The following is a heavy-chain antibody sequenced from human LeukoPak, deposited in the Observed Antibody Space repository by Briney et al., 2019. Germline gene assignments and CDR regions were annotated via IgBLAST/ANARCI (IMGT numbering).Heavy chain of an antibody. CDR1: GFPFSRYG. CDR3: ARGSYRNYGGNLGAFDT. V-gene: IGHV3-33*01. D-gene: IGHD4-23*01. J-gene: IGHJ3*02. Sequence: GKSLRLSCAASGFPFSRYGMHWVRQAPGKGREWVAVIWYDGSKKYYADSVKGRFNISRDNSKDTLYLQMNSLRADDTAVYFCARGSYRNYGGNLGAFDTWGQGTMVTVS. CDR2: IWYDGSKK.